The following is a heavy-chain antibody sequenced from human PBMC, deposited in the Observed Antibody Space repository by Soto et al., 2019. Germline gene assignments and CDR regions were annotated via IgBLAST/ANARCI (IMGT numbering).Heavy chain of an antibody. CDR3: ARVLERGGYGMDA. Sequence: GGSLRLSCAASGFTFKTYEMSWVRQAPGKGLEWISYITSTGYTRVYADSVKGRLTISRDNANNSLYLQMNSLRVDDTAVYYCARVLERGGYGMDAWGQGTTVTVSS. J-gene: IGHJ6*02. V-gene: IGHV3-48*03. CDR2: ITSTGYTR. CDR1: GFTFKTYE. D-gene: IGHD3-3*01.